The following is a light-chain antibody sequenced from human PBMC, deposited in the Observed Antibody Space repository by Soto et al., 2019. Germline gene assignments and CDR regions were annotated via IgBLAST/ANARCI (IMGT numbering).Light chain of an antibody. V-gene: IGLV3-9*01. Sequence: SYELTQPLSVSVALGQTARITCGGNNVGSNNVHWYQQKPGQAPVLVIYRDSNRHSGIPEHFSGSNWGNTATLTISRAQAGDEADDYCQVWDSGTDVVFGGGTKLTVL. J-gene: IGLJ2*01. CDR1: NVGSNN. CDR2: RDS. CDR3: QVWDSGTDVV.